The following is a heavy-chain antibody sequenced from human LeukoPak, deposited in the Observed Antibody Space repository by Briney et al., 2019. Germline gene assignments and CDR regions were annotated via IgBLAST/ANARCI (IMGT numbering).Heavy chain of an antibody. D-gene: IGHD5-18*01. V-gene: IGHV1-69*13. CDR2: IIPIFGTA. Sequence: SVKVSYKASGGTFSSYAISWVRQAPGQGLEWMGGIIPIFGTANYAQKFQGRVTITADESTSTAYMELSSLRSEDTAVYYCARDRGWAGYSYGFYYWGQGTLVTVSS. CDR3: ARDRGWAGYSYGFYY. J-gene: IGHJ4*02. CDR1: GGTFSSYA.